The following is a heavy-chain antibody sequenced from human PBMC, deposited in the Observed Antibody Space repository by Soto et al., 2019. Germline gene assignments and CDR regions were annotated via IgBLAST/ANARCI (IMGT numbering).Heavy chain of an antibody. V-gene: IGHV4-39*01. CDR1: GGSISSSSYY. D-gene: IGHD2-15*01. CDR2: IYYSGST. J-gene: IGHJ2*01. Sequence: QLQLQESGPGLVKPSETLSLTCTVSGGSISSSSYYWGWIRQPPGKGLEWIGSIYYSGSTYYNPSLKRRVTHPVDTSKNQFSLKLSSVTAADTAVYYCARHEDPLGWPYWYFDLWGRGTLVTVSS. CDR3: ARHEDPLGWPYWYFDL.